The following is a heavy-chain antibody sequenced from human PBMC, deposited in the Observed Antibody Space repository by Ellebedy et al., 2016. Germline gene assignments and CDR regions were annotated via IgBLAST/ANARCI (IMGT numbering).Heavy chain of an antibody. CDR2: IKQDGSEK. D-gene: IGHD4-17*01. Sequence: GESLKISCAASGFTFSSYWMSWVRQAPGKGLEWVANIKQDGSEKYYVDSVKGRFTISRDNAKNSLYLQMNSLRAEDTAVYYCARDGDYGDYDVYFDYWGQGTLVTVSS. J-gene: IGHJ4*02. V-gene: IGHV3-7*01. CDR1: GFTFSSYW. CDR3: ARDGDYGDYDVYFDY.